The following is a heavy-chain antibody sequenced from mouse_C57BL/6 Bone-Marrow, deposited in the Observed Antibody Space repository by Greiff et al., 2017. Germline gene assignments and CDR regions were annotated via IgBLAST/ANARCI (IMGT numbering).Heavy chain of an antibody. V-gene: IGHV14-4*01. Sequence: EVQLQQSGAELVRPGASVKLSCTASGFNIKDDYMHWVKQRPEQGLEWIGWMDPENGDTEYASKFQGKATITADTSSNTAYLQLSSLTSEDTAVYYCTLSSPFDYWGQGTTLTVSS. CDR3: TLSSPFDY. CDR2: MDPENGDT. J-gene: IGHJ2*01. CDR1: GFNIKDDY. D-gene: IGHD1-1*01.